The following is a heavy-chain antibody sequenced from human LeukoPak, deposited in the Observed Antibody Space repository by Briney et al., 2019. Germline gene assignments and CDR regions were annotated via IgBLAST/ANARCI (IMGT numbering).Heavy chain of an antibody. D-gene: IGHD2-15*01. CDR1: GYTFTSYG. Sequence: ASVKVSCKASGYTFTSYGISWVRQAPGQGLEWMGWISAYNGNTNYAQKLQGRVTMTTDTSTSTAYMELRSLRSDDTAVYYCAREYCSCGSCYVAFDIWGQGTMVTVSS. CDR3: AREYCSCGSCYVAFDI. CDR2: ISAYNGNT. J-gene: IGHJ3*02. V-gene: IGHV1-18*01.